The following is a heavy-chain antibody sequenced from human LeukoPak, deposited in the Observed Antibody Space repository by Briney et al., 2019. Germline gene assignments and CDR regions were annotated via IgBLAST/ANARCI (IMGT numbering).Heavy chain of an antibody. CDR3: AKDTTLYNWNPNWFDP. CDR2: IRYDGGNK. J-gene: IGHJ5*02. Sequence: QPGGSLRLSCAASGFTFSSYGMHWVRQAPGKGLEWVAFIRYDGGNKYYADSVKGRFTISRDNSKNTLYLQMNSLRAEDTAVYYCAKDTTLYNWNPNWFDPWGQGTLVTVSS. CDR1: GFTFSSYG. D-gene: IGHD1-20*01. V-gene: IGHV3-30*02.